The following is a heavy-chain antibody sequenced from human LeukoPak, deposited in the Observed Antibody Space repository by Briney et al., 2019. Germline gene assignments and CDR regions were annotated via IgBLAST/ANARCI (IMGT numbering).Heavy chain of an antibody. CDR3: AKSWDTQYYFDY. D-gene: IGHD6-13*01. J-gene: IGHJ4*02. CDR1: GFTFSTYA. Sequence: GGSLRLSCAASGFTFSTYAMSWVRQAPGKGLEWVSGISWNSGSIGYADSVKGRFTISRDNAKNSLYLQMNSLRAEDTALYYCAKSWDTQYYFDYWGQGTLVTVSS. V-gene: IGHV3-9*01. CDR2: ISWNSGSI.